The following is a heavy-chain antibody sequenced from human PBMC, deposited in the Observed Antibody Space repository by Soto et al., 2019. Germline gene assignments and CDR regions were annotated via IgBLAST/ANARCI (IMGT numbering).Heavy chain of an antibody. D-gene: IGHD6-19*01. CDR3: AKTANGWFSAFDI. CDR2: MSGSGGTT. CDR1: GFTFSSYA. J-gene: IGHJ3*02. Sequence: EVQLLESGGGLVQPGGSLRLSCAASGFTFSSYAVSWVRQAPGKGLEWVSAMSGSGGTTYYADSVKGRFTFSRDNSKNSLYLQMNSLRAEDTAVYYCAKTANGWFSAFDIWGQGTMVTVSS. V-gene: IGHV3-23*01.